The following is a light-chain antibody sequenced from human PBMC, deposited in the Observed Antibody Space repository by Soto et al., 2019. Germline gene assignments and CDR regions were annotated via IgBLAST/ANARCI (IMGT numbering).Light chain of an antibody. CDR3: SSYAGSNNILV. CDR1: SSDVGGYNY. V-gene: IGLV2-8*01. J-gene: IGLJ2*01. CDR2: EVS. Sequence: QSALTQPPSASGSPGQSVTISCTGTSSDVGGYNYVSWYQQHPGKAPKLMIYEVSKRPSGVPDRFSGSKSGNTASLTVSGRLEEEEADYYCSSYAGSNNILVFGGGTKLTVL.